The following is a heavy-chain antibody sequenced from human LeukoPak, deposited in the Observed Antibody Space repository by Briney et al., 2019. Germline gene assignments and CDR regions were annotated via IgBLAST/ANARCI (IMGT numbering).Heavy chain of an antibody. Sequence: PGGSLRLSCAASGFTFSNYAMHWVRQAPGKGLEWVAVISYDGSNKFYADSVKGRFTISRDNAKNSLYLQMNSLRAKDTAVYYCAREWIQLWPGDYWGQGTLVTVSS. CDR3: AREWIQLWPGDY. D-gene: IGHD5-18*01. J-gene: IGHJ4*02. CDR1: GFTFSNYA. CDR2: ISYDGSNK. V-gene: IGHV3-30*04.